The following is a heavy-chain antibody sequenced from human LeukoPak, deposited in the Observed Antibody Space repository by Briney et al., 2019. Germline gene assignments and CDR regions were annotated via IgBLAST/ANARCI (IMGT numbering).Heavy chain of an antibody. CDR2: ISSSSSYI. Sequence: PGGSLRLSCAASGFTFSSYSMNWVRQAPGKGLEWVSSISSSSSYIYYADSVKGRLTISRDNAKNSLYLQMNSLRAEDTAVYYCARETGGNSDFDYWGQGTLVTVPS. D-gene: IGHD4-23*01. J-gene: IGHJ4*02. CDR3: ARETGGNSDFDY. CDR1: GFTFSSYS. V-gene: IGHV3-21*01.